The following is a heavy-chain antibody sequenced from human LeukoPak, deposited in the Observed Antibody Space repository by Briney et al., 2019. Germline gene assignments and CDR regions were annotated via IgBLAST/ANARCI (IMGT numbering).Heavy chain of an antibody. J-gene: IGHJ4*02. V-gene: IGHV4-59*01. D-gene: IGHD3-10*01. CDR3: ARVDYYDSGSPFDY. Sequence: SETLSLTCTVSGGSISSFHWNWIRQPPGKGLEWIGYIYYSGSTNYNPSLKSRVTIFLDPSRNQFSLKLSSVTAADTALYYCARVDYYDSGSPFDYWGQGTLVTVSS. CDR2: IYYSGST. CDR1: GGSISSFH.